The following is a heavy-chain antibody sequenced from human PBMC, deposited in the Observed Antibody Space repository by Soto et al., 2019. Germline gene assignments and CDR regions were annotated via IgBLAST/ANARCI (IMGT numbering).Heavy chain of an antibody. CDR1: GGSISSYY. V-gene: IGHV4-59*01. CDR3: ARLEEGITFGGVIVNAFDI. Sequence: SETLSLTCTVSGGSISSYYWSWIRQPPGKGLEWIGYIYYSGSTNYNPSLKSRVTLPVDTSKNQFSLKLSSVTAADTAAYYCARLEEGITFGGVIVNAFDIWGQGTMVTVSS. J-gene: IGHJ3*02. CDR2: IYYSGST. D-gene: IGHD3-16*02.